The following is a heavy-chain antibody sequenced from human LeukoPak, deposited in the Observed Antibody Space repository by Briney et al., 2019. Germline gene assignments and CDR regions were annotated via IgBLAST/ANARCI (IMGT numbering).Heavy chain of an antibody. CDR1: GFTFSSYG. CDR3: ARAQLVDY. V-gene: IGHV3-21*01. Sequence: GGSLRLSCAASGFTFSSYGMSWVRQAPGKGLEWVSSISSSSSYIYYADSVRGRFTISRDNAKNSLYLQMNSLRAEDTAVYYCARAQLVDYWGQGTLVTVSS. CDR2: ISSSSSYI. J-gene: IGHJ4*02. D-gene: IGHD6-6*01.